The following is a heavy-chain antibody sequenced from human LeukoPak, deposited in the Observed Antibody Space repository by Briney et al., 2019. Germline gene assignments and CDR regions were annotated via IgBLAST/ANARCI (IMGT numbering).Heavy chain of an antibody. V-gene: IGHV4-38-2*02. D-gene: IGHD3-22*01. CDR2: IYHSGNT. CDR1: GYSISSGYY. J-gene: IGHJ4*02. Sequence: SETLSLTCTVSGYSISSGYYWGWIRQPPGKGLEWIGSIYHSGNTYYNPFLKSRVTMSVDTSKNQFSLKLSSVTAADTAVYYCARLNGLTDYWGQGTLVTVSS. CDR3: ARLNGLTDY.